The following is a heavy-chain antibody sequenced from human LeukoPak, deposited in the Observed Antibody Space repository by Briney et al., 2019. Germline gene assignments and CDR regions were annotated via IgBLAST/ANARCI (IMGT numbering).Heavy chain of an antibody. CDR1: GYMFTGHY. V-gene: IGHV1-2*02. Sequence: ASVKVSCKASGYMFTGHYMHWVGQAPGQGLEFLAWIKGDSGIPKYAQKFQGRVTLTRDTSISTAYMELTELTSDDTAVYYCARELQYSREGYAFDLWGQGTMVTVSS. CDR2: IKGDSGIP. CDR3: ARELQYSREGYAFDL. J-gene: IGHJ3*01. D-gene: IGHD4-11*01.